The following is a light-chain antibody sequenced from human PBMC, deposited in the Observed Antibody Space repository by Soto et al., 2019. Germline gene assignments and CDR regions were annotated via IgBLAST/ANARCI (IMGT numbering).Light chain of an antibody. CDR2: GAS. V-gene: IGKV3-20*01. CDR3: QQYDSTPPT. CDR1: QSVNSNY. Sequence: EIVLTQSPGTLSLSPGDRATLSCRASQSVNSNYLAWYQRKPGQAPRLLIYGASNRATDIPHRFSASGSATDFTLTITRLEAEEFAVYYCQQYDSTPPTFGQGTKVEVK. J-gene: IGKJ1*01.